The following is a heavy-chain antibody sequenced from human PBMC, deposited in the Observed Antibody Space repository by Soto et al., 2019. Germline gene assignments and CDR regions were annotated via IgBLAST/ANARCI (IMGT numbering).Heavy chain of an antibody. J-gene: IGHJ4*02. CDR1: GGSISSSSYY. D-gene: IGHD3-9*01. V-gene: IGHV4-39*01. CDR2: IYYSGST. CDR3: ARLGDILTGYFDY. Sequence: SETLSLTCTVSGGSISSSSYYWGWIRQPPGKGLEWIGSIYYSGSTYYNPSLKSRVTISVDTSKNQFSLKLSSVTAADTAVYYCARLGDILTGYFDYWGQGTLVTVSS.